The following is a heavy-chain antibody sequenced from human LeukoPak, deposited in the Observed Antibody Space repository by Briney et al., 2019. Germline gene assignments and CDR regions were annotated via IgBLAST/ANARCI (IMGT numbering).Heavy chain of an antibody. D-gene: IGHD3-10*01. CDR2: IYSGGST. CDR3: ARERSITMARGVNSPYYFDY. V-gene: IGHV3-66*01. CDR1: GFTVSSNY. Sequence: AGRSLRLSCAASGFTVSSNYTSWVRQAPGKGLEWVSVIYSGGSTYYADSVKGRFTISRDNSKNTLYLQMNSLRAEDTAVYYCARERSITMARGVNSPYYFDYWGQGTLVTVSS. J-gene: IGHJ4*02.